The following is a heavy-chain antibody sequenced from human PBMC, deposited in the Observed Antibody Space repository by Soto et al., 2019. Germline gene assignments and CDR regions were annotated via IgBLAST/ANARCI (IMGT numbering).Heavy chain of an antibody. J-gene: IGHJ4*02. CDR3: ARDIPQRDCSSTSCYSGLDY. CDR2: ISAYNGNT. CDR1: GYTFTSYG. V-gene: IGHV1-18*01. D-gene: IGHD2-2*01. Sequence: ASVKVSCKASGYTFTSYGISWVRQAPGQGLEWMGWISAYNGNTNYAQKLQGRVTITADKSTSTAYMELSSLRSEDTAVYYCARDIPQRDCSSTSCYSGLDYWGQGTLVTVSS.